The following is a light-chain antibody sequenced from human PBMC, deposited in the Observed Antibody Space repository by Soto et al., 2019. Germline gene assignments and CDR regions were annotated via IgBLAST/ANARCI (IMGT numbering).Light chain of an antibody. CDR1: SSDVGSYNR. CDR3: RSFTSSDTYV. Sequence: QSALAQPPSVSGSPGQSVAISCTGTSSDVGSYNRVSWYQQPPGTAPKLMIYEVSNRPSGVPDRFSGSKSGNTASLTISGLQAEDEADYYCRSFTSSDTYVFGTGTKLTVL. V-gene: IGLV2-18*02. CDR2: EVS. J-gene: IGLJ1*01.